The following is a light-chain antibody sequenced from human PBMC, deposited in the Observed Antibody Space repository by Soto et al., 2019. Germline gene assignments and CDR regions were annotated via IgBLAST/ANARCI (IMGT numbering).Light chain of an antibody. Sequence: EIVLTQSPGTLALSPGERATLSCRASQSVSSSYLGWYQQKPGQAPRLLIYDASNRATGVPARFSGSGSGTDFTLTISSLESEDFAVYYCQQRANWPLTFGGGTKVDI. J-gene: IGKJ4*01. V-gene: IGKV3D-20*02. CDR2: DAS. CDR3: QQRANWPLT. CDR1: QSVSSSY.